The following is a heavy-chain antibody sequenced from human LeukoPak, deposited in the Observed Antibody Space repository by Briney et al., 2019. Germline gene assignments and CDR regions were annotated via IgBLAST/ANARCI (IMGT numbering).Heavy chain of an antibody. CDR3: ARITMVRGVLYYFDY. V-gene: IGHV5-51*01. D-gene: IGHD3-10*01. CDR2: IYPGDSDT. Sequence: GESLKISCKGSGYSFTSYWIGLVRQMPGKGLELMGIIYPGDSDTRYSPSFQGQVTISADKSISTAYLQWSSLKASDTAMYYCARITMVRGVLYYFDYWGQGTLVTVSS. CDR1: GYSFTSYW. J-gene: IGHJ4*02.